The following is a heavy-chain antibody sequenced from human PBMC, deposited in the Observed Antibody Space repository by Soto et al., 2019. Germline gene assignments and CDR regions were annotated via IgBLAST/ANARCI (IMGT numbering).Heavy chain of an antibody. J-gene: IGHJ4*02. D-gene: IGHD2-15*01. CDR3: AKQVRCSGDNCRYFDY. Sequence: QVQLVESGGGVVQPGTSLRLSCSASGFTFRGYTMHWVCQTPGKGLEWVAAISYDGANEYYTDSVKGRFTISRDNSKNTLYLQMNSLRAEDTAVYYCAKQVRCSGDNCRYFDYWGQGTLVTVSS. V-gene: IGHV3-30-3*02. CDR2: ISYDGANE. CDR1: GFTFRGYT.